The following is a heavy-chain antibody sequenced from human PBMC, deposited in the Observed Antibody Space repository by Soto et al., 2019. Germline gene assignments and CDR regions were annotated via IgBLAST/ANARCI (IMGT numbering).Heavy chain of an antibody. D-gene: IGHD3-22*01. CDR2: INPSGGST. Sequence: ASVKVSCKASGYTFTSYYMHWVRQAPGQGLEWMGIINPSGGSTSYAQKFQGRVTMTRDTSTSTVYMELNSLRAEDTAVYYCARDYPYYYDSSGYIFPFIYWGQGTMVTVYS. V-gene: IGHV1-46*01. J-gene: IGHJ4*02. CDR3: ARDYPYYYDSSGYIFPFIY. CDR1: GYTFTSYY.